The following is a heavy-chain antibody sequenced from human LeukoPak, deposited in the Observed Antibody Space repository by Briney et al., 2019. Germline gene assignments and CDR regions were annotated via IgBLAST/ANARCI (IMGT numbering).Heavy chain of an antibody. V-gene: IGHV4-4*02. Sequence: SETLSLTCAVSGASISSNWWNWVRQPPGKGLEWIGEIHHSGSANYNPSLKSRVTILLDKSKKQFSLNLRSVTAADTAVYYCARDSKSGDSWSFDRWGLGTLVTVSS. CDR1: GASISSNW. CDR3: ARDSKSGDSWSFDR. CDR2: IHHSGSA. D-gene: IGHD6-13*01. J-gene: IGHJ4*02.